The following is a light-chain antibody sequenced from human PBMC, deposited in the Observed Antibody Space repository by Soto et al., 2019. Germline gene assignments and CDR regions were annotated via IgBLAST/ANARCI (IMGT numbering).Light chain of an antibody. Sequence: DTQMTQSPSSVSASVGDRVTSTCRASQGINSWLAWYQQKPGKAPKLLIYAASSLQSGVPSRFSGSGSGTNFILTISSLQPEDFATYYCLQANSFPLTFGGGTNVEIK. CDR2: AAS. CDR3: LQANSFPLT. V-gene: IGKV1D-12*01. CDR1: QGINSW. J-gene: IGKJ4*01.